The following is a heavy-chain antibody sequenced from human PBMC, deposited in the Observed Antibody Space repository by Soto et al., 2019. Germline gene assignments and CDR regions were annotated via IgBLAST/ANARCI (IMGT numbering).Heavy chain of an antibody. J-gene: IGHJ3*02. CDR2: ISASGVDI. CDR1: GFTFTAHA. Sequence: EAQLLESGGGLVQPGGSLRVSCAASGFTFTAHAMNWIRQAPGKGLEWVSGISASGVDIYYADSVKGRFTISRDNSQNSLYREMSSLRAEDTAVYFCTKDPGGGGFDIWGQGTTVTVSS. D-gene: IGHD3-16*01. CDR3: TKDPGGGGFDI. V-gene: IGHV3-23*01.